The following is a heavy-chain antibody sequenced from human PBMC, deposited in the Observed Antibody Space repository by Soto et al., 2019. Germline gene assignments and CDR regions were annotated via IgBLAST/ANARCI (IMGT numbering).Heavy chain of an antibody. D-gene: IGHD1-7*01. CDR2: ISYDGSNK. Sequence: GGSLRLSCAASGFTFSSYGMHWVRQAPGKGLEWVAVISYDGSNKYYADSVKGRFTISRDNSKNTLYLQMNSLRAEDTAVYYCAKVTPGTTGPAFDIWGQGTMVTVSS. CDR1: GFTFSSYG. CDR3: AKVTPGTTGPAFDI. V-gene: IGHV3-30*18. J-gene: IGHJ3*02.